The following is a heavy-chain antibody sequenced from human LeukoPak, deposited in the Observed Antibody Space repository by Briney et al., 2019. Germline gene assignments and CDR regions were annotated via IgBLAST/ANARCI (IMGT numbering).Heavy chain of an antibody. Sequence: SETLSLTCTVSGGSVSSGSYYWSWIRQPPGKGLEWIGYIYYSGSTNYNPSLKSRVTISADTSKNQFSLKLSSVTAADTAVYYCARGGYYDSSGYLREWGQGTLVTVSS. CDR1: GGSVSSGSYY. D-gene: IGHD3-22*01. CDR3: ARGGYYDSSGYLRE. J-gene: IGHJ4*02. CDR2: IYYSGST. V-gene: IGHV4-61*01.